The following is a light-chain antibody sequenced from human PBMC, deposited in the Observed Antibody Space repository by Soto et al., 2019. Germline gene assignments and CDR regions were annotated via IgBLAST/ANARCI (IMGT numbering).Light chain of an antibody. V-gene: IGKV1-39*01. CDR3: QQSYNTPLT. Sequence: DIHLTQSPSTLSASLGDRVTITSRASQIILSYLSWFQQKPGEAPKLLIYAVSNLQSGVPSRFSGSGSGTDFTLTISSLQPGDFATYYCQQSYNTPLTFGGGTKVDIK. J-gene: IGKJ4*01. CDR1: QIILSY. CDR2: AVS.